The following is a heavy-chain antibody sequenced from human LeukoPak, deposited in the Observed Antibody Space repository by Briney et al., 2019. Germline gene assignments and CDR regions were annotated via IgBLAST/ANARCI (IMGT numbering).Heavy chain of an antibody. CDR2: IWFDGSNI. V-gene: IGHV3-33*01. Sequence: SGGSLRLSCAAPGFNFSSYGMHWVRQAPGKGLEWVTSIWFDGSNIHYADSVKGRVIISRDNSKSALYLQMNSLRAEDTAIYYCARDSLPMAVTGPFDHWGQGALVTVSS. D-gene: IGHD6-19*01. CDR1: GFNFSSYG. CDR3: ARDSLPMAVTGPFDH. J-gene: IGHJ4*02.